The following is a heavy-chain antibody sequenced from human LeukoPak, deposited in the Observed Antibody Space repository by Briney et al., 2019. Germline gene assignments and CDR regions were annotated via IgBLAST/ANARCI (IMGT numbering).Heavy chain of an antibody. CDR1: GFMLSDHF. J-gene: IGHJ4*02. CDR3: ARDMDTAMVMYFDY. CDR2: ITSHSTDI. D-gene: IGHD5-18*01. Sequence: GGSLRLSCAASGFMLSDHFMNWVRQAPGKGLEWVSSITSHSTDIYYADSVKGRFTISRDNSKNSLYLQLNSLRAEDTAVYYCARDMDTAMVMYFDYWGQGTLVTVSS. V-gene: IGHV3-21*01.